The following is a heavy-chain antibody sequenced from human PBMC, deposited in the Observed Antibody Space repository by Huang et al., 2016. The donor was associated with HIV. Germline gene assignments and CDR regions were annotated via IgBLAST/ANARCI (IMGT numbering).Heavy chain of an antibody. Sequence: QITLKESGPTLVKPTQTLTLTCTFSGFSLTTRGAGVGWIRQPPGKPLEWRVLIDWDDDKRLSPSLKTRISVTKDTSKNQVVLTLNNVGPTDTGTYYCAHIGRLGDYYMDVWGNGTAVTVSS. D-gene: IGHD3-16*01. CDR2: IDWDDDK. CDR3: AHIGRLGDYYMDV. J-gene: IGHJ6*03. V-gene: IGHV2-5*02. CDR1: GFSLTTRGAG.